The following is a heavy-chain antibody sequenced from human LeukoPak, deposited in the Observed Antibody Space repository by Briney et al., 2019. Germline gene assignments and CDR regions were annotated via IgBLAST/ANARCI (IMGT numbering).Heavy chain of an antibody. CDR2: LSYDGSNR. CDR1: GFTFSSYA. V-gene: IGHV3-30-3*01. Sequence: GRSLKLSCAASGFTFSSYAMHWVRQAPGKGLEWLANLSYDGSNRYYADSVKGRFTISRDNSKNTLYLQMNSLRAEDTAVYYCAREARYSSGWLDYWGQGTLVTVSS. J-gene: IGHJ4*02. D-gene: IGHD6-19*01. CDR3: AREARYSSGWLDY.